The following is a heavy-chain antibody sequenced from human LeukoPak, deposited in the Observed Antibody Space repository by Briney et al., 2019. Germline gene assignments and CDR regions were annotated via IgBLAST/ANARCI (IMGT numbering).Heavy chain of an antibody. CDR1: GFTFSSYA. V-gene: IGHV3-30*04. J-gene: IGHJ5*02. CDR2: ISYDGSNK. Sequence: VGSLRLSRAASGFTFSSYAMHWVRQAPGKGLEWVAVISYDGSNKYYADSVKGRFTISRDNSKNTLYLQMNSLRAEDTAVYYCARDRHYYGSGSENWFDPWGQGTLVTVSS. CDR3: ARDRHYYGSGSENWFDP. D-gene: IGHD3-10*01.